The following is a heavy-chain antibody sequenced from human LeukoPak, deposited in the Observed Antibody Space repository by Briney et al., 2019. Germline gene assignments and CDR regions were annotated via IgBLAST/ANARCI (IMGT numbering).Heavy chain of an antibody. J-gene: IGHJ3*02. CDR1: GFTFSSYS. V-gene: IGHV3-48*04. D-gene: IGHD3-9*01. CDR3: ARSQSLRYFDWFDGLDI. CDR2: ISSSSSTI. Sequence: PGGSLRLSCAVSGFTFSSYSVNWVRQAPGKGLEWVSYISSSSSTIYYADSVKGRFTISRDNAKNSLYLQMNSLRAEDTAVYYCARSQSLRYFDWFDGLDIWGQGTMVTVSS.